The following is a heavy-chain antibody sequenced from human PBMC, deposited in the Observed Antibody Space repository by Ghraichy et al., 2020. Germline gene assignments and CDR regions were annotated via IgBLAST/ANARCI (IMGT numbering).Heavy chain of an antibody. CDR2: ISPKSGGT. Sequence: ASVKVSCKASGYTFTDYYINWVRQAPGQGLEWLGRISPKSGGTDFAQKFQGRVTMTRDTPITTAFLELSSLRSDDTAVYYCARDHYDYVWGSDRYTSHFDYWGQGTLVTVSS. J-gene: IGHJ4*02. CDR3: ARDHYDYVWGSDRYTSHFDY. D-gene: IGHD3-16*02. CDR1: GYTFTDYY. V-gene: IGHV1-2*06.